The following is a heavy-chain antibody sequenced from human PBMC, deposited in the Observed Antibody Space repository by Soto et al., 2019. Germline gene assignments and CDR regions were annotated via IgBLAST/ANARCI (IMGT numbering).Heavy chain of an antibody. J-gene: IGHJ4*02. CDR2: ISSGSSTI. V-gene: IGHV3-48*02. Sequence: EVQLVDSGGGLVQPGGSLRLSCAASGFTFSSYSMIWVRRAPGKGLEWVSYISSGSSTIYYADSVKGRFTVSRDNAKNSLYLQMNSLRDEDTAVYYCTRVRQLGLDYWGQGTLVTVSS. CDR1: GFTFSSYS. D-gene: IGHD1-1*01. CDR3: TRVRQLGLDY.